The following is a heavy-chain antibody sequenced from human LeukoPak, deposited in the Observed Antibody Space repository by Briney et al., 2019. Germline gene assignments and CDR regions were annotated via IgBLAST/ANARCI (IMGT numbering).Heavy chain of an antibody. V-gene: IGHV4-34*01. CDR1: GGSFSGYY. CDR3: ARARRVIAARRQSDYYFDY. Sequence: SETLSLTCAVYGGSFSGYYWSWIRQPPGKGLEWIGEINHSGSTNHNPSLKSRVTISVDTSKNQFSLKLSSVTAADTAVYYCARARRVIAARRQSDYYFDYWGQGTLVTVSS. CDR2: INHSGST. J-gene: IGHJ4*02. D-gene: IGHD6-6*01.